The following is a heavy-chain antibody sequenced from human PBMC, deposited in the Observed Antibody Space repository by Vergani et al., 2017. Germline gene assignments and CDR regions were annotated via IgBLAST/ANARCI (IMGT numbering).Heavy chain of an antibody. CDR1: GFTFSSYW. Sequence: EVQLVESGGGLVQPGGSLRLSCAASGFTFSSYWMSWVRQAPGKGLEWVANIKQGGSEKYYVDSVKGRFTISRDNAKTSLYLQMNSLRAEDTAVYYCARELWFGEYTPLGYWGQGTLVTVSS. CDR3: ARELWFGEYTPLGY. V-gene: IGHV3-7*01. J-gene: IGHJ4*02. D-gene: IGHD3-10*01. CDR2: IKQGGSEK.